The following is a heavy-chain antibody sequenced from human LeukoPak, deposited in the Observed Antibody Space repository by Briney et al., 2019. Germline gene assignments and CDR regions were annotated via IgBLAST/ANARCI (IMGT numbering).Heavy chain of an antibody. V-gene: IGHV4-34*01. CDR3: ARAYSNLDY. D-gene: IGHD4-4*01. CDR2: INHSGST. Sequence: SETLSLTCTVSGGSISSYYGSWIRQPPGKGLEWIGEINHSGSTNYNPSLKSRVTISVDTSKNQFSLKLSSVTAADTAVYYCARAYSNLDYWGQGTLVTVSS. J-gene: IGHJ4*02. CDR1: GGSISSYY.